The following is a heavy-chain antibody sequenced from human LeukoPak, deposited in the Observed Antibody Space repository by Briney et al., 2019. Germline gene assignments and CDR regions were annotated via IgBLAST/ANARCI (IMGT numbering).Heavy chain of an antibody. D-gene: IGHD6-13*01. CDR2: ISWNSGSI. CDR1: GFTFDDYA. CDR3: ARDLRSISSWYPRFDY. Sequence: GGSLRLSCAASGFTFDDYAMHWVRQAPGKGLEWVSGISWNSGSIGYADSVKGRFTISRDNAKNSLYLQMNSLRAEDTAVYYCARDLRSISSWYPRFDYWGQGTLVTVSS. J-gene: IGHJ4*02. V-gene: IGHV3-9*01.